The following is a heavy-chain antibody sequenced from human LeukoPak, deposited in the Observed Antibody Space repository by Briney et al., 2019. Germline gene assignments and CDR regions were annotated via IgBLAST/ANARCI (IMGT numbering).Heavy chain of an antibody. V-gene: IGHV3-48*02. D-gene: IGHD2-8*02. CDR2: ISSRTI. J-gene: IGHJ4*02. CDR1: GFXFSSYS. Sequence: GGSLRLSCAASGFXFSSYSINWVRQAPGKGLEWISYISSRTIYYADSVKGRFTISRDNAKNSLYLQMNSLRDEDTAVYYCARDRYWAFDYWGQGTLVTVSS. CDR3: ARDRYWAFDY.